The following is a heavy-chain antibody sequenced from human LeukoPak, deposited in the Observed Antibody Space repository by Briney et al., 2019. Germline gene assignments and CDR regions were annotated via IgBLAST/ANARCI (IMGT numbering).Heavy chain of an antibody. J-gene: IGHJ4*02. D-gene: IGHD4-11*01. V-gene: IGHV3-7*01. Sequence: GGSLRLSCAASGFPFSSYWMSWVRQAPGKGLEWVANIKQDGGEQYYVDSVKGRFTISRDSAKNSLYLQMNSLRVEDTAVYYCAREDHSNYNYWGQGTLVTVSS. CDR2: IKQDGGEQ. CDR3: AREDHSNYNY. CDR1: GFPFSSYW.